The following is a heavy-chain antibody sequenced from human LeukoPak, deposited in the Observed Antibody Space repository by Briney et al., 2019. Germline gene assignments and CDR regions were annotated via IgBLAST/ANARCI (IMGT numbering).Heavy chain of an antibody. V-gene: IGHV4-38-2*01. CDR2: IYHSGST. J-gene: IGHJ4*02. D-gene: IGHD3-3*01. Sequence: SETLSLTCAVSGYSISSGYYWGWIRQPPGKGLEWIGSIYHSGSTYYNPSLKSRVTISVDTSKNQFPLKLSSVTAADTAVYYCARLTTKPYYDFWSGYPDYWGQGTLVTVSS. CDR1: GYSISSGYY. CDR3: ARLTTKPYYDFWSGYPDY.